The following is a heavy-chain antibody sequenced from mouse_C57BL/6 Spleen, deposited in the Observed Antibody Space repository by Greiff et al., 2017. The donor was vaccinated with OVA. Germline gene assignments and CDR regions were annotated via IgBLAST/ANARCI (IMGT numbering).Heavy chain of an antibody. CDR2: IYPGDGGT. Sequence: VQLQQSGPELVKPGASVKISCKASGYAFSSSWMNWVKQRPGKGLEWIGRIYPGDGGTNYNGKFKGKATLTADKSSSTAYMQLSSLTSEDSAFYFCARVETGTEFNYWGQGTTLTVSS. V-gene: IGHV1-82*01. D-gene: IGHD4-1*01. J-gene: IGHJ2*01. CDR3: ARVETGTEFNY. CDR1: GYAFSSSW.